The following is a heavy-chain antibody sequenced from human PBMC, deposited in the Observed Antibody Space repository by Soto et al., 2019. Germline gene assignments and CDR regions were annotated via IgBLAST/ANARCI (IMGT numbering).Heavy chain of an antibody. V-gene: IGHV3-33*01. CDR3: ARSSPTQYDFWSGWYYFDY. J-gene: IGHJ4*02. D-gene: IGHD3-3*01. CDR1: GFTFNTYG. Sequence: QVQLVESGGGVVQPGRSLRLSCAASGFTFNTYGMHWVRQAPGKGLEWVAVVWYDGSKTDYADSVKGRFTISRDNSENTVYLQMNSLRAEDTALYYCARSSPTQYDFWSGWYYFDYCGQGTLVTVSS. CDR2: VWYDGSKT.